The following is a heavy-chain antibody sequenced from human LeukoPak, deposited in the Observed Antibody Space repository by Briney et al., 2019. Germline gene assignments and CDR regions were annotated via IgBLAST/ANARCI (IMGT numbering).Heavy chain of an antibody. J-gene: IGHJ5*02. Sequence: GASVKVSCKTSGYTFSNFGIIWVRQAPGQGLEWMGWISAYNGNSKYAQKFQARITLTTDTSTSTAYMELRSLRSDDTAVYYCARQPVYRYSYGYNWFDPWGQGTLVTVSS. CDR2: ISAYNGNS. D-gene: IGHD5-18*01. CDR3: ARQPVYRYSYGYNWFDP. V-gene: IGHV1-18*01. CDR1: GYTFSNFG.